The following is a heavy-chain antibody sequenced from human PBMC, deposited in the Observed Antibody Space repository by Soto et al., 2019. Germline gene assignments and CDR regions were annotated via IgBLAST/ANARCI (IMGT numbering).Heavy chain of an antibody. V-gene: IGHV1-18*01. Sequence: QVQLVQSGAEVKKPGASVKVSCKASGYTFTSYGISWVRQAPGQGLEWMGWISAYNGNTKDAQKLQGRVTMTSDTSTTTGYMGLRGLRSDDTAVYYCAREATAGTLDYGGQGTLFTVSS. CDR1: GYTFTSYG. J-gene: IGHJ4*02. D-gene: IGHD6-13*01. CDR2: ISAYNGNT. CDR3: AREATAGTLDY.